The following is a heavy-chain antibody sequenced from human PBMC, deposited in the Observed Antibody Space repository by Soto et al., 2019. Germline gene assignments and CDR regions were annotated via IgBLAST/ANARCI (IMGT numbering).Heavy chain of an antibody. Sequence: QITLKESGPALVKPTQTLTLTCTFSGFSLNTRGVGVGWIRQPPGKALEWLALIYWDDDMRYSPSLKGRLTITKYTSKNQVVLTMTNMDPVDTATYYCARDSSGWFGFDYWGQGTLVTVSS. CDR3: ARDSSGWFGFDY. V-gene: IGHV2-5*02. CDR2: IYWDDDM. D-gene: IGHD6-19*01. J-gene: IGHJ4*02. CDR1: GFSLNTRGVG.